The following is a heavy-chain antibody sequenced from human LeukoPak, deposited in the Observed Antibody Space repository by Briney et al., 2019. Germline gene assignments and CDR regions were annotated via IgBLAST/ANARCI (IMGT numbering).Heavy chain of an antibody. V-gene: IGHV4-59*01. CDR2: IYYSGST. CDR1: GGSISSYY. J-gene: IGHJ4*02. D-gene: IGHD6-13*01. Sequence: SETLSLTCTVSGGSISSYYWSWIRQPPGKRLEWIGYIYYSGSTNYNPSLKSRVTISVDTSKNQFSLKLSSVTAADTAVYYCARVESSWYIEKWGQGTLVTVSS. CDR3: ARVESSWYIEK.